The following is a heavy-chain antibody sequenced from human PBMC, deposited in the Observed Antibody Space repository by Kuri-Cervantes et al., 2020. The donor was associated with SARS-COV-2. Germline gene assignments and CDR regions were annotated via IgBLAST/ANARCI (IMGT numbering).Heavy chain of an antibody. D-gene: IGHD2-15*01. V-gene: IGHV4-59*01. CDR1: GGSISSYY. CDR2: ISDSGST. J-gene: IGHJ4*02. CDR3: ARERGRDCSGGSCYFDY. Sequence: SETLSLTCTVSGGSISSYYWSWIRQPPGKGLEWIGYISDSGSTKYNPSLKSRVTISVDTSKNQFSLKLSSVTAADTAVYYCARERGRDCSGGSCYFDYWGQGTLVTVSS.